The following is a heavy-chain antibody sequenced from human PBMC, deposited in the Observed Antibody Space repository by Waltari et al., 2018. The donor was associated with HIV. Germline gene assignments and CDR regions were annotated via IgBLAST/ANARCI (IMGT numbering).Heavy chain of an antibody. CDR2: ISWNSGSI. Sequence: EVQLVESGGGLVQPGRSLRLSCAASGFTFADYAMHWVRQAPGKGLEWVSGISWNSGSIGYADSVKGRFTISRDNAKNSLYLQMNSLRAEDTALYYCAKDTIQLPCPYYFDYWGQGTLVTVSS. D-gene: IGHD5-18*01. CDR1: GFTFADYA. V-gene: IGHV3-9*01. J-gene: IGHJ4*02. CDR3: AKDTIQLPCPYYFDY.